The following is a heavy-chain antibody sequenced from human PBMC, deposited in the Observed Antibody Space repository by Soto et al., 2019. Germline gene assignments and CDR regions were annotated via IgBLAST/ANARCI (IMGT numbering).Heavy chain of an antibody. CDR3: AKDFHTNMALMDV. V-gene: IGHV3-9*01. CDR1: GFTFDDYA. Sequence: EVQLVESGGDLVQPGRSLRLSCAASGFTFDDYAMHWVRQVPGKGLEWVAGINWDSDTIAYAASVRGRFTISRDNAKNSLYFQMNSLRAEDTALYYCAKDFHTNMALMDVWGKGTTVTVSS. CDR2: INWDSDTI. D-gene: IGHD3-10*01. J-gene: IGHJ6*04.